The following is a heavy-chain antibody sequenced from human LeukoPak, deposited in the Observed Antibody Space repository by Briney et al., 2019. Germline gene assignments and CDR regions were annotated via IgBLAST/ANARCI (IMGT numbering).Heavy chain of an antibody. CDR3: AKYCSSTSCYGY. Sequence: GGSLRLSCAASGFTFSGYAMSWVRQAPGKGLEWVSAISGSGGSTYYADSVKGRFTISRDNSKNTLYLQMNSLRAEDTAVYYCAKYCSSTSCYGYWGQGTLVTVSS. J-gene: IGHJ4*02. CDR2: ISGSGGST. CDR1: GFTFSGYA. V-gene: IGHV3-23*01. D-gene: IGHD2-2*01.